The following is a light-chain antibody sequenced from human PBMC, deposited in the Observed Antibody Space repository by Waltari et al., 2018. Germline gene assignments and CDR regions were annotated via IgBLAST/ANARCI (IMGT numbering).Light chain of an antibody. Sequence: DLQVTQSPSSLSASVGDRVTITCQASQDISHYLNWYQQRPGKAPKVLIYDAYSLKSGVPSRFSGSGFGTEFTLTISSLQPDDFATYYCQQYNSSSGTFGQGTEVEIK. V-gene: IGKV1-5*01. CDR3: QQYNSSSGT. CDR2: DAY. J-gene: IGKJ1*01. CDR1: QDISHY.